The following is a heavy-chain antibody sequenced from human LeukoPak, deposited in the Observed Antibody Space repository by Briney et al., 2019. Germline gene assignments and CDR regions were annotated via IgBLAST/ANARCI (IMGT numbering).Heavy chain of an antibody. CDR3: ARVRSASAGTASAFDI. CDR2: ISTHKGNT. CDR1: VSTVTSYE. J-gene: IGHJ3*02. V-gene: IGHV1-18*01. Sequence: ASVKLSLTASVSTVTSYEINWGRQAPGQGLEWRGGISTHKGNTNYSQKSQARVTMTTATSTSTAYMALRSLISDDTAVYYCARVRSASAGTASAFDIWGQATMVTVSS. D-gene: IGHD2-21*02.